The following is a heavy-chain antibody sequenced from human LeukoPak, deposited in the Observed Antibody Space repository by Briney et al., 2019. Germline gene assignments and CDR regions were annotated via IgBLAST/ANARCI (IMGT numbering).Heavy chain of an antibody. CDR1: GFTFSSYW. D-gene: IGHD3-22*01. V-gene: IGHV3-74*01. CDR3: ARDGDSSGYYYYYYMDV. J-gene: IGHJ6*03. CDR2: INSDGSST. Sequence: PGGSLRLSCAASGFTFSSYWMHWVRQAPGKGLVWVSRINSDGSSTSYADSVKGRFTISRDNAKNTLYLQMNSLRAEDTAVYYCARDGDSSGYYYYYYMDVWGKGTTVTVSS.